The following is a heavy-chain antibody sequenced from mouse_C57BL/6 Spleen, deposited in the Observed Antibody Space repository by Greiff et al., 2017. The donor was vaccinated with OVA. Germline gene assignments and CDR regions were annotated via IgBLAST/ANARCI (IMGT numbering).Heavy chain of an antibody. CDR1: GYTFTSYW. CDR2: IDPSDSYT. CDR3: ARYDGYYGDY. J-gene: IGHJ2*01. Sequence: QVQLQQPGAELVMPGASVKLSCTASGYTFTSYWMHWVKQRPGQGLEWIGEIDPSDSYTTYNQKFKGKSTLTLDKSSSPAYMQLSCLTSEDSAVYYCARYDGYYGDYWGQGTTLTVSS. V-gene: IGHV1-69*01. D-gene: IGHD2-3*01.